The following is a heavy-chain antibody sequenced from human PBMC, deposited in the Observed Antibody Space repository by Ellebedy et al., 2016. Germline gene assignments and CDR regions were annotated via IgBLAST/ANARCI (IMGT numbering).Heavy chain of an antibody. V-gene: IGHV4-4*02. CDR1: GGSISSSNW. CDR3: ARDTRPTYCCSTSCYGGYYYYYGMDV. J-gene: IGHJ6*02. CDR2: IYHSGST. D-gene: IGHD2-2*01. Sequence: SETLSLTCAVSGGSISSSNWWSWVRQPPGKGLEWIGEIYHSGSTNYNPSLKSRVTISVDKSKNQFSLKLSSVTAADTAVYYCARDTRPTYCCSTSCYGGYYYYYGMDVWGQGTTVTVSS.